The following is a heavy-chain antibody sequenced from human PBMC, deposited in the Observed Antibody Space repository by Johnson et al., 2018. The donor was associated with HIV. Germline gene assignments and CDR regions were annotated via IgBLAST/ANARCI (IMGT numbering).Heavy chain of an antibody. D-gene: IGHD2-2*01. Sequence: VHLVESGGGVVQPGRSLRLSCAASGFTFSSYDMHWVRQATGKGLEWVSAIATAGDTYSPVSVKGRFTISRENAKNSLYLQMNSLRAGDTAVYYCARGDCSSTSCYGEALDIWGQVTMVTVAS. V-gene: IGHV3-13*01. CDR3: ARGDCSSTSCYGEALDI. J-gene: IGHJ3*02. CDR1: GFTFSSYD. CDR2: IATAGDT.